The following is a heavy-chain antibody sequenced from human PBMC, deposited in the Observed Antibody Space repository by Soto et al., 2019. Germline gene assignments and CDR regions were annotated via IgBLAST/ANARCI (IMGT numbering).Heavy chain of an antibody. J-gene: IGHJ6*02. V-gene: IGHV4-39*01. D-gene: IGHD6-13*01. CDR2: IYYSGST. CDR1: GGSIGSSSYY. Sequence: SETLSLTCTVSGGSIGSSSYYWGWIRQPPGKGLEWIGSIYYSGSTYYNPSLKSRVTISVDTSKNQFSLKLSSVTAADTAVYYCAGYSSSWYDFGYYYGMDVWGQGTTVTVSS. CDR3: AGYSSSWYDFGYYYGMDV.